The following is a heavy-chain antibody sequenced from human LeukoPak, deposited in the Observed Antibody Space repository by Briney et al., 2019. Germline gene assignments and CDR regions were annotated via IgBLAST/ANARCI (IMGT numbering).Heavy chain of an antibody. V-gene: IGHV1-69*05. Sequence: ASVKVSCKASGGTFSSYAISWVRQAPGQGREWMGGIIPIFGTANYAQKFQGRVTITTDESTSTAYMELSSLRSEDTAVYYCARGAARPSRTPDYWGQGTLVTVSS. D-gene: IGHD6-6*01. CDR3: ARGAARPSRTPDY. CDR1: GGTFSSYA. CDR2: IIPIFGTA. J-gene: IGHJ4*02.